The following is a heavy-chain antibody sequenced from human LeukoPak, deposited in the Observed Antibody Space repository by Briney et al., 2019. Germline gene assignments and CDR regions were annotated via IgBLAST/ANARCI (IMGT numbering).Heavy chain of an antibody. CDR3: ARDRDYAFDI. CDR1: GFTFRSYE. V-gene: IGHV3-48*03. CDR2: IGGRTNNI. J-gene: IGHJ3*02. Sequence: PGGSLRLSCAASGFTFRSYEMNWVRQAPGKGLEWLSYIGGRTNNIGYTDSVEGRFTVSRDNAKSSLYLQMNSLRDEDTAVYYCARDRDYAFDIWGQGTMVTVAS. D-gene: IGHD5-24*01.